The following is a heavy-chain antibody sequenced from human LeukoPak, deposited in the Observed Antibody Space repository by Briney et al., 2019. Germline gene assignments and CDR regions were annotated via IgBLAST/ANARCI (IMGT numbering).Heavy chain of an antibody. J-gene: IGHJ3*02. Sequence: SQTLSLTCTVSGGSISSGSYYWSWIRQPAGKGLEWIGRIYTSGSTNYNPSLKSRVTISVDTSKNHLSLKLSSVTAADTAVYYCARLGARNAFDIWGQGTVVTVSS. CDR2: IYTSGST. CDR3: ARLGARNAFDI. V-gene: IGHV4-61*02. CDR1: GGSISSGSYY.